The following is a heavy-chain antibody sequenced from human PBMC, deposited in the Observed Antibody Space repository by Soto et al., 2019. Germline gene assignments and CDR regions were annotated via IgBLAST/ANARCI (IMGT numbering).Heavy chain of an antibody. V-gene: IGHV3-33*01. CDR2: IWHDGSQK. CDR1: GLTFSNYG. CDR3: EGRDDPFHV. J-gene: IGHJ3*01. Sequence: QVQLVESGGGVVQPERSLRLSCVGTGLTFSNYGIHWVRKAPGRGLEWVAVIWHDGSQKYSADSVRGRFTISRDNSKNTVSPQMKSLRAEDTAVYYCEGRDDPFHVWGQGTMVTVSS.